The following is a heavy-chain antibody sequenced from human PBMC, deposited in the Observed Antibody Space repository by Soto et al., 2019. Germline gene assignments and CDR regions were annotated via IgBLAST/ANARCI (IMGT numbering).Heavy chain of an antibody. V-gene: IGHV3-21*01. CDR2: ISSSSSYI. D-gene: IGHD1-26*01. Sequence: EVQLVESGGGLVKPGGSLRLSCAASGFTFSTYSMNWVRQAPGKGLEWVSSISSSSSYIYYADSVKGRFTISRDNAKNSLYLQMNSLRAEDTAVYYCARRDPGAYFQHWGQGTLVTVSS. CDR1: GFTFSTYS. J-gene: IGHJ1*01. CDR3: ARRDPGAYFQH.